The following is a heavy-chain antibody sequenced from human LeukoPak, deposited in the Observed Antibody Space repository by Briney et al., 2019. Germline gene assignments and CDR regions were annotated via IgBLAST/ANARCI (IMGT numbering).Heavy chain of an antibody. CDR1: GGSISSSNW. CDR3: AGDLYDILTGYYLLRGAFDI. V-gene: IGHV4-4*02. Sequence: SGTLSLTCAVSGGSISSSNWWSWVRQPPGKGLEWIGEIYHGGSTNYNPSLKSRVTISVDKSKNQFSLKLSSVTAADTAVYYCAGDLYDILTGYYLLRGAFDIWGQGTMVTVSS. CDR2: IYHGGST. J-gene: IGHJ3*02. D-gene: IGHD3-9*01.